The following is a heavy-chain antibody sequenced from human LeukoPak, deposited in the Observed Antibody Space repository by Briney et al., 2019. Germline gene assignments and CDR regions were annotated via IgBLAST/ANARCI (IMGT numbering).Heavy chain of an antibody. V-gene: IGHV4-34*01. CDR3: ASPGYSSGWLTFDY. D-gene: IGHD6-19*01. J-gene: IGHJ4*02. Sequence: SETLSLTCAVYGGSFSGYYWSWIRQPPGKGLEWIGEINHSGSTNYNLSLKSRVTISVDTSKNQFSLKLSSVTAADTAVYYCASPGYSSGWLTFDYWGQGTLVTVSS. CDR1: GGSFSGYY. CDR2: INHSGST.